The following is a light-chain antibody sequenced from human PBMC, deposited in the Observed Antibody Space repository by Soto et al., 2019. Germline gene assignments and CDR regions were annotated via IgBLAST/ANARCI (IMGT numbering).Light chain of an antibody. Sequence: QAVVTQPPSVSGSPGQSVTISCTGTSSDVGGHNYVSWYQQHPGKAPKLMIYEVSSRPSGVPDRFSGSKSGNTASLTVSGLQAEDEADYYCSSYAGSSTHVLFGGGTKLTVL. J-gene: IGLJ3*02. V-gene: IGLV2-8*01. CDR3: SSYAGSSTHVL. CDR1: SSDVGGHNY. CDR2: EVS.